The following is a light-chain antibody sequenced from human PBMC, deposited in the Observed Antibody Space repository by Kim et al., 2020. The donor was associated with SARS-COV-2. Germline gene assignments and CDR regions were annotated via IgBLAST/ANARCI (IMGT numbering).Light chain of an antibody. CDR2: YDS. J-gene: IGLJ2*01. V-gene: IGLV3-21*04. CDR3: QVWDNNSDHVI. Sequence: SYELTQPPSVSVAPGKTARLTCGGDTIGSKSVHWYQQKPGQAPVQVMYYDSDRPSGIPERFSGSNSGNTATLTISRVEAGDEADYYCQVWDNNSDHVIFGGGTKVTVL. CDR1: TIGSKS.